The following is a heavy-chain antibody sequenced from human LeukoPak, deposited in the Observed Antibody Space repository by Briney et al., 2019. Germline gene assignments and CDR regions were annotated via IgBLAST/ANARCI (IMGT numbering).Heavy chain of an antibody. CDR3: TRMTAGHDY. CDR2: INHSGYT. D-gene: IGHD2-21*02. J-gene: IGHJ4*02. CDR1: GVSFDDYY. Sequence: PSGTLSLTCAVSGVSFDDYYWSWVRQPPGKGLEWIGEINHSGYTNDSPSLKSRVTISIDTSRKQFSLNLRSVTVADTAVYYCTRMTAGHDYWGQGTLVTVSS. V-gene: IGHV4-34*01.